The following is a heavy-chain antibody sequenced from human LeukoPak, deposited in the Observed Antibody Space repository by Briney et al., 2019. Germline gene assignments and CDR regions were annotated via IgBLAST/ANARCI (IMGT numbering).Heavy chain of an antibody. D-gene: IGHD3-10*01. Sequence: GGSLRLSCAASGFTLSSNYMSWVRQAPGKGLEWGSVIYSGGSTYYADSVKGRFTISTDNSKNTLYLQMNSLRGEDTAVYYCASGSGSYRTPYYYMDVWGTGTTVTVSS. J-gene: IGHJ6*03. CDR2: IYSGGST. CDR1: GFTLSSNY. V-gene: IGHV3-53*01. CDR3: ASGSGSYRTPYYYMDV.